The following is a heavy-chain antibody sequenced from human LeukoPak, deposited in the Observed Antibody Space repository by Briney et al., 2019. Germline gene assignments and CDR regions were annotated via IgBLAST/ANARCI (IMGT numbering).Heavy chain of an antibody. CDR1: GYTFTSYY. CDR2: INPTGGST. CDR3: AREYGSGSYTGIDY. D-gene: IGHD3-10*01. V-gene: IGHV1-46*01. J-gene: IGHJ4*02. Sequence: GASVKVSCKASGYTFTSYYIHWVRQAPGQGLEWMGLINPTGGSTSYEQKFQGRVTMTRDTSTSTVYMELSSLRSEDTAVYYCAREYGSGSYTGIDYWGQGTLVTVSS.